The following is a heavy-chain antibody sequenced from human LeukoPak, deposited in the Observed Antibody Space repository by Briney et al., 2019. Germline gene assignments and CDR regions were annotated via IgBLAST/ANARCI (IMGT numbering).Heavy chain of an antibody. Sequence: GGSLRLSCAASGFTFSTYAMNWVRQAPGEGLEWVSAISGSGGSTYYADSVKGRFTISRDNSKNTLYLQMNSLRADDTAVYYCAKDDVPSNWGTLGLFDYWGQGTLVTVSS. J-gene: IGHJ4*02. CDR2: ISGSGGST. V-gene: IGHV3-23*01. CDR1: GFTFSTYA. CDR3: AKDDVPSNWGTLGLFDY. D-gene: IGHD7-27*01.